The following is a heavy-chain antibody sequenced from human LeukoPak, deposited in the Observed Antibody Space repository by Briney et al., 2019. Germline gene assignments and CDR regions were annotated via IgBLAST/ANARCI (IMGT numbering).Heavy chain of an antibody. CDR1: GGSISSYY. Sequence: SETLSLTCTVSGGSISSYYWSWIRQSPGKGLEWIGYIYYSGSINYNPSLKSRVTISVDTSKNQFSLKLSSVTAADTAVYYCARVPSVVTGDGAYAFDIWGQGTMVTVSS. CDR2: IYYSGSI. D-gene: IGHD4-23*01. V-gene: IGHV4-59*12. CDR3: ARVPSVVTGDGAYAFDI. J-gene: IGHJ3*02.